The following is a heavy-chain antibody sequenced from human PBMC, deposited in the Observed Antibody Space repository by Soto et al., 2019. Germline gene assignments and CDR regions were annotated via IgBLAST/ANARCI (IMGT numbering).Heavy chain of an antibody. Sequence: PGESLKISCKGSGYSFTSYWIRWVRQMPGKGLEWMGRIDPSDSYTNYSPSFQGHVTISADKSISTAYLQWSSLKASDTAMYYCAREVGPTEYDYYYGMDVWGQGTTVTVSS. D-gene: IGHD3-10*01. CDR3: AREVGPTEYDYYYGMDV. V-gene: IGHV5-10-1*01. CDR1: GYSFTSYW. CDR2: IDPSDSYT. J-gene: IGHJ6*02.